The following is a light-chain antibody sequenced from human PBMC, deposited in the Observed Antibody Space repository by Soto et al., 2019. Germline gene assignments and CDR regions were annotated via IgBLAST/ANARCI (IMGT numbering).Light chain of an antibody. V-gene: IGLV2-23*01. J-gene: IGLJ1*01. CDR1: SSDVGSYNL. CDR3: CSYAGTSAYV. CDR2: EGS. Sequence: QSALTQPASVSGSSGQSITISCTGTSSDVGSYNLVSWYQHHPGKAPKLMIYEGSKRPSGVSNRFSGSKSGNTASLTIAGLQAEDEADYYCCSYAGTSAYVFGTGTKVTVL.